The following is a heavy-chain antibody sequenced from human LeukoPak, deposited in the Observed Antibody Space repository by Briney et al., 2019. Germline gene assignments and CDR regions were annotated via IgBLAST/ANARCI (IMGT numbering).Heavy chain of an antibody. CDR1: GFTFSSYG. D-gene: IGHD3-10*01. V-gene: IGHV3-23*01. J-gene: IGHJ4*02. Sequence: PGGSLRLSCAASGFTFSSYGMHWVRQAPGKGPEWVSTISTSGGSTYYADSVKGRLTISRDNSKNTVYLQMNSLRAEDTAIYYCATRGRHYFDYWGQGTPVTVSS. CDR3: ATRGRHYFDY. CDR2: ISTSGGST.